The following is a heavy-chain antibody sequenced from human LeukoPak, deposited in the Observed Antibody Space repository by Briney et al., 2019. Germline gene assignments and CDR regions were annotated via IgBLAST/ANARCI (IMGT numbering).Heavy chain of an antibody. J-gene: IGHJ4*02. CDR3: AKDRNEVVATILDY. CDR2: ISYDGSNK. V-gene: IGHV3-30*18. Sequence: GGSLRLSCAASGFTFSSYAMSWVRQAPGKGLEGVAVISYDGSNKYYADSVKGRFTISRDNSKNTLYLQMNSLRAEDTAVYYCAKDRNEVVATILDYWGQGTLVTVSS. D-gene: IGHD5-12*01. CDR1: GFTFSSYA.